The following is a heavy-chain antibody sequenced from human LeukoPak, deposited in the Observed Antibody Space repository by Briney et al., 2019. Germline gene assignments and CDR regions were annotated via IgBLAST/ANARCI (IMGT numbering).Heavy chain of an antibody. D-gene: IGHD2-15*01. V-gene: IGHV3-23*01. J-gene: IGHJ4*02. CDR2: ISGSGGST. CDR1: GFTFGDYA. CDR3: AKALDIVVVVIDY. Sequence: PGRSLRLSCAASGFTFGDYAMSWFRQAPGKGLEWVSAISGSGGSTYYADSVKGRFTISRDNSKNTLYLQMNSLRAEDTAVYYCAKALDIVVVVIDYWGQGTLVTVSS.